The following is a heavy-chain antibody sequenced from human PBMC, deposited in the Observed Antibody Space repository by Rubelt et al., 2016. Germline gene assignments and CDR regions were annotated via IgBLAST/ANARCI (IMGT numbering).Heavy chain of an antibody. J-gene: IGHJ3*02. V-gene: IGHV3-11*01. CDR3: ARDRCSGGSCYSGFAFDI. D-gene: IGHD2-15*01. Sequence: YYADSVKGRFTISRDNAKNSLYLQMNSLRAEDTAVYYCARDRCSGGSCYSGFAFDIWGQGTPVTVSS.